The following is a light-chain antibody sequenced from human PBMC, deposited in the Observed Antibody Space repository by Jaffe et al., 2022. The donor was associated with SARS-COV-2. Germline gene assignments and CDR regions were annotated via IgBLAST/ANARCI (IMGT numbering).Light chain of an antibody. CDR1: QSVSRY. V-gene: IGKV3-11*01. Sequence: EVVLTQSPATLSLSPGEGATLSCRASQSVSRYLAWYQQKPGQAPRLLIYDTSNRATGVPARFSGSGSGTDFTLTISSLEPEDFAVYYCQQRMTWPPLTFGGGTKVEIK. J-gene: IGKJ4*01. CDR2: DTS. CDR3: QQRMTWPPLT.